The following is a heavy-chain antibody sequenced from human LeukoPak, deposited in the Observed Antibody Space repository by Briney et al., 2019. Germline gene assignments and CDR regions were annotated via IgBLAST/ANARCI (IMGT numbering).Heavy chain of an antibody. V-gene: IGHV1-69*04. D-gene: IGHD5-18*01. J-gene: IGHJ6*02. CDR3: ARDQGLTAPPPYGLDV. Sequence: SVKVSCKTSGGTFSSSAITWVRQAPGQGLEWMGRIIPVLNITTYAQKFQGSDTITADTSTSTVYMELSSLRSEETAVYYCARDQGLTAPPPYGLDVWGQGTTVIVSS. CDR2: IIPVLNIT. CDR1: GGTFSSSA.